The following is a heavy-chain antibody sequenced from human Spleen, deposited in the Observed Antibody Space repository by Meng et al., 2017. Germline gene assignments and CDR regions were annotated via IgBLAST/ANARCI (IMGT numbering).Heavy chain of an antibody. D-gene: IGHD1-1*01. J-gene: IGHJ4*02. CDR1: GGSFSGYY. V-gene: IGHV4-34*11. CDR3: ARDYTGTLDS. Sequence: QVQLQRWGAGLLNPSETLSLTCAVYGGSFSGYYWSWIRQPPGKGLEWIGYIHYSGSTNYNPSLKSRVTISVDTSKNQFSLKLSSVTAADTAVYHCARDYTGTLDSWGQGTLVTVSS. CDR2: IHYSGST.